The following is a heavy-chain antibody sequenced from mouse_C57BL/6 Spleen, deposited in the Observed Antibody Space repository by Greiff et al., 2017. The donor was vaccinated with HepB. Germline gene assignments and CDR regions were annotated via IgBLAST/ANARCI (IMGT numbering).Heavy chain of an antibody. D-gene: IGHD2-4*01. CDR1: GYAFTNYL. CDR2: INPGSGGT. J-gene: IGHJ4*01. CDR3: ARSFYDYDGGNYAMDY. Sequence: QVQLQQSGAELVRPGTSVKVSCKASGYAFTNYLIEWVKQRPGQGLEWIGVINPGSGGTNYNEKFKGKATLTADKSSSTAYMQLSSLTSEDSAVYFCARSFYDYDGGNYAMDYWGQGTSVTVSS. V-gene: IGHV1-54*01.